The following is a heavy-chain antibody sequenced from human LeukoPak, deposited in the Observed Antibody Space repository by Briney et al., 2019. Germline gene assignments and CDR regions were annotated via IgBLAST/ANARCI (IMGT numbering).Heavy chain of an antibody. CDR3: VRDPSSVASGCYFDQ. D-gene: IGHD6-19*01. Sequence: GGPLGLPCEASGSTSVTFRMNWFRKPQGRGPEWAPSFSSSSAYIYYADSVKGRFAISRDNAENSVYLQMNSLRPEDTAIYYCVRDPSSVASGCYFDQWGQGTLVAVSS. V-gene: IGHV3-21*01. CDR1: GSTSVTFR. CDR2: FSSSSAYI. J-gene: IGHJ4*02.